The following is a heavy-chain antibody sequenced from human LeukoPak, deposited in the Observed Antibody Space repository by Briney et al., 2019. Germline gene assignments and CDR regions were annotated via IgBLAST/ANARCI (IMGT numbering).Heavy chain of an antibody. Sequence: GGSLRLSCAASGFTFSSYAMHWVRQAPGKGLEYVSAISSNGDSTYSANCVKGRFIISRDNSKNMLYLQMGSLRPEDMAMYYCARPRRDGYNYDAFDIWGQGTMVTVSS. CDR2: ISSNGDST. CDR1: GFTFSSYA. CDR3: ARPRRDGYNYDAFDI. D-gene: IGHD5-24*01. J-gene: IGHJ3*02. V-gene: IGHV3-64*01.